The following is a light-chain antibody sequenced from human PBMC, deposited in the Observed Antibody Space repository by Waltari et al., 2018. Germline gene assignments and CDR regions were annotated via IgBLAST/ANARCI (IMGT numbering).Light chain of an antibody. J-gene: IGLJ3*02. CDR1: TSNIGSNY. CDR3: AAWDDSLSALV. V-gene: IGLV1-47*01. Sequence: QSVLTQPPSASGTPGQRVTISSSGSTSNIGSNYVYSYQQLPGTAPKLLIYRNNQRPSGVPDRFSGSKSGTSASLAISGLRSEDEADYYCAAWDDSLSALVFGGGTKLTVL. CDR2: RNN.